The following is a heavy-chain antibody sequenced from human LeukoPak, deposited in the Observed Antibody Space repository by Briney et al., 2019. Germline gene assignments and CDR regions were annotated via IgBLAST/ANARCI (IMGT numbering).Heavy chain of an antibody. CDR3: ASTYYYGSGSPMVYNWFDP. J-gene: IGHJ5*02. D-gene: IGHD3-10*01. CDR2: VYYSGST. CDR1: GGSISSSSYY. Sequence: SETLSLTCTVSGGSISSSSYYWGWIRQPPGKGLECIGSVYYSGSTYYNPSLKSRVTISVDTSKNQFSLKLSSVTAADTAVYYCASTYYYGSGSPMVYNWFDPWGQGTLVTVSS. V-gene: IGHV4-39*01.